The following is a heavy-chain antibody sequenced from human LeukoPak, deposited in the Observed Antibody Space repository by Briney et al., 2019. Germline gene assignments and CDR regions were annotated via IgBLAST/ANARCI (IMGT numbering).Heavy chain of an antibody. J-gene: IGHJ4*02. CDR2: ISAYNGNT. V-gene: IGHV1-18*01. CDR1: GYTFTSYG. CDR3: ARGKYYDSSGYVDY. Sequence: ASVKVSCKASGYTFTSYGISWVRQAPGQWLEWMGWISAYNGNTNYAQKLQGRVTMTTDTSTSTAYMELRSLRSDDTAVYYCARGKYYDSSGYVDYWGQGTLVTVSS. D-gene: IGHD3-22*01.